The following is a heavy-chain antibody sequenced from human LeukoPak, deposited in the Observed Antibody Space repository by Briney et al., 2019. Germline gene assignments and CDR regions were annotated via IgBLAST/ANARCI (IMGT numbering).Heavy chain of an antibody. Sequence: GGSLRLSCAASGFTVSSTYMSWVCQAPGKGLEWVSVIYSGGNIYYIDSVKGRFTISRDTSKNTLYLQMNSLRAEDTAVYYCASRHCSGGGCYFAGADPFDYWGQGILVTVSS. V-gene: IGHV3-53*01. CDR3: ASRHCSGGGCYFAGADPFDY. D-gene: IGHD2-15*01. CDR1: GFTVSSTY. CDR2: IYSGGNI. J-gene: IGHJ4*02.